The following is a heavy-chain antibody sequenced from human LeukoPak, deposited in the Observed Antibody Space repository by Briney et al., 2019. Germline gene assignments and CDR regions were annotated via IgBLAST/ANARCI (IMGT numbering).Heavy chain of an antibody. CDR1: GFTFSSYS. V-gene: IGHV3-21*01. D-gene: IGHD6-19*01. CDR2: IDIGSTYI. J-gene: IGHJ4*02. CDR3: ARDLGWYAY. Sequence: GGSLRLSCVASGFTFSSYSMNWVRQAPGKGLEWVSSIDIGSTYIYYADSVKGRFTISRDNAKNSLFLQMNSLRAEDTAVYYCARDLGWYAYWGQGTLVTVSS.